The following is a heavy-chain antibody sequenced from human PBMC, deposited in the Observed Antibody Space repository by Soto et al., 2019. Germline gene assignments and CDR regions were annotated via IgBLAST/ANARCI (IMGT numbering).Heavy chain of an antibody. CDR2: IRYDGSDP. J-gene: IGHJ4*02. Sequence: QVQLVESGGGVVQPGGSLRLSCGASGFTFRSYGMHWVRQAPGKGLEWVAVIRYDGSDPEYADSVTGRVIISRDNSQNMLYLQMNSLSADDTAVYYCARGWTTPIDYWGQGTLVTVSS. CDR3: ARGWTTPIDY. CDR1: GFTFRSYG. D-gene: IGHD4-17*01. V-gene: IGHV3-33*01.